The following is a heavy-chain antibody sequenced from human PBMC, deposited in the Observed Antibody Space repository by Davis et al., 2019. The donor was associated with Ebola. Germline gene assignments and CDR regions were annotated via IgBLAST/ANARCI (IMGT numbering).Heavy chain of an antibody. Sequence: GGSLRLSCPASGLTFSSYAMSWVRQAPGKGLEWVSAIIGSGGITYYADSVKGRFTISRDNSKNTLYLQMNSLRAEDTAVYYCAMTQWELLLEYYFDYWGQGTLVTVSS. J-gene: IGHJ4*02. CDR3: AMTQWELLLEYYFDY. CDR1: GLTFSSYA. D-gene: IGHD1-26*01. V-gene: IGHV3-23*01. CDR2: IIGSGGIT.